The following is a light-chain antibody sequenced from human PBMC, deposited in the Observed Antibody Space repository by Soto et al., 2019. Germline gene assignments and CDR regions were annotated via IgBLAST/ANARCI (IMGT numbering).Light chain of an antibody. CDR1: QTITTY. CDR3: QQYYSYPRT. V-gene: IGKV3-11*01. Sequence: EIVLTQSPATLSLSPGERATLSCRASQTITTYLAWYQQKPGQPPRLLIYGASNRATGTPARFSGSGSGTDFTLTISNLEPEDFAVYYCQQYYSYPRTFGQGTKVEIK. CDR2: GAS. J-gene: IGKJ1*01.